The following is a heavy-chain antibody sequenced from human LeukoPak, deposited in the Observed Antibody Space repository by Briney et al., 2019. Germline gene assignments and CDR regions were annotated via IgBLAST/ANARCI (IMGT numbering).Heavy chain of an antibody. CDR1: GGTFSSYA. CDR3: ARERPHYNIVVVTAMSYYYYYMDV. D-gene: IGHD2-21*02. J-gene: IGHJ6*03. CDR2: IIPIFGTA. V-gene: IGHV1-69*05. Sequence: GSSVKVSCKASGGTFSSYAISWVRQAPGQGLEWMGRIIPIFGTANYAQKFQGRVTITTDESTSTAYMELSSLRSVDTAVYYCARERPHYNIVVVTAMSYYYYYMDVWGKGTTVTVSS.